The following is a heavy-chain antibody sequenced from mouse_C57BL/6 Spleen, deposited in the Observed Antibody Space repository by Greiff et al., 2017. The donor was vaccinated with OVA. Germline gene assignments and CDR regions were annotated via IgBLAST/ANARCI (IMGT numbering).Heavy chain of an antibody. Sequence: QVQLKQSGAELVRPGASVTLSCKASGYTFTDYEMHWVKQTPVHGLEWIGAIDPETGGTAYNQKFKGKAILTADKSSSTAYMELRSLTSEDSAVYYCTRRGGYDVYAMDYWGQGTSVTVSS. CDR1: GYTFTDYE. D-gene: IGHD2-2*01. CDR2: IDPETGGT. J-gene: IGHJ4*01. V-gene: IGHV1-15*01. CDR3: TRRGGYDVYAMDY.